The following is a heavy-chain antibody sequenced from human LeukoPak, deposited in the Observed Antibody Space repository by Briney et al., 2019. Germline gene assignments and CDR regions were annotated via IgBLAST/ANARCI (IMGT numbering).Heavy chain of an antibody. J-gene: IGHJ5*02. CDR2: ISSSSTI. Sequence: GGSLRLSCAASGFTFSSYSMNWVRQAPGKGLEWVSYISSSSTIYYADSVKGRFTISRDNAKNSLYLQMNSLRAEDTAVYYCARVLGSSGWYNWLDPWGQGTLVTVSS. D-gene: IGHD6-19*01. CDR3: ARVLGSSGWYNWLDP. V-gene: IGHV3-48*01. CDR1: GFTFSSYS.